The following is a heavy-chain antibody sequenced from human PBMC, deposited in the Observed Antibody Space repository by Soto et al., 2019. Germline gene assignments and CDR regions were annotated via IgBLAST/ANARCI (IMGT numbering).Heavy chain of an antibody. Sequence: PGGSLRLSCTASGFIFSDYAMQWVRQAPWKGLEYVSGISSNGGTTYYADSVKGRFTISRDNSKNTLYFQMSSLRAEDTAVYYCVKVHSGSYFDYWGRGTLVTVSS. CDR3: VKVHSGSYFDY. D-gene: IGHD1-26*01. CDR2: ISSNGGTT. CDR1: GFIFSDYA. V-gene: IGHV3-64D*06. J-gene: IGHJ4*02.